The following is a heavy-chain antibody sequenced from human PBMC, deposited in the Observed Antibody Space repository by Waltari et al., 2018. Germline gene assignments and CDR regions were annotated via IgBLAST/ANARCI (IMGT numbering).Heavy chain of an antibody. CDR3: ARLSLVRQGGNFAGFDY. CDR1: GGSISSSSYY. Sequence: QLQLQESGPGLVKPSETLSLTCTVSGGSISSSSYYWGWIRQPPGKGLEWIGSIDYSGSTYYNPSLKSRVTISVDTSKNQFSLKLRSVTAADTAVYYCARLSLVRQGGNFAGFDYWGQGTLVTVSS. D-gene: IGHD2-21*02. V-gene: IGHV4-39*01. CDR2: IDYSGST. J-gene: IGHJ4*02.